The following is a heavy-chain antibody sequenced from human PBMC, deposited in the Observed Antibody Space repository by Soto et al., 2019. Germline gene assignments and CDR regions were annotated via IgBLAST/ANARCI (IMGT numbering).Heavy chain of an antibody. CDR3: ASHYDSSGYYYRGLDY. CDR1: GGTFSSYA. CDR2: IIPIFGTA. J-gene: IGHJ4*02. Sequence: QVQLVQSGAEVKKPGSSVKVSCKASGGTFSSYAISWVRQAPGQGLEWMGGIIPIFGTADYAQKFQGRVTMPAXXXTXXGNMELSSLRSEDTAVYYCASHYDSSGYYYRGLDYWGQGTLVTVSS. D-gene: IGHD3-22*01. V-gene: IGHV1-69*12.